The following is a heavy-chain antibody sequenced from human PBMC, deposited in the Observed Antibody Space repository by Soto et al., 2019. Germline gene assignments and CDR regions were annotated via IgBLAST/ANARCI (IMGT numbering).Heavy chain of an antibody. CDR3: ARDLGDRYSSSWYGGRYYYYGMDV. CDR2: IDPNSGGT. Sequence: ASVKVSCKASGYTFTGYYIHWVRQAPGQGLEWMGWIDPNSGGTNYAQKFQVWVTMTRDTSISTAYMELSRLRSDDTAVYYCARDLGDRYSSSWYGGRYYYYGMDVWGQATTVTVSS. CDR1: GYTFTGYY. V-gene: IGHV1-2*04. D-gene: IGHD6-13*01. J-gene: IGHJ6*02.